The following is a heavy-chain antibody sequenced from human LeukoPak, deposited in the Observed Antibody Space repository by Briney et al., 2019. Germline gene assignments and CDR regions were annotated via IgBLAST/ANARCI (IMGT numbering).Heavy chain of an antibody. V-gene: IGHV4-34*01. D-gene: IGHD1-26*01. J-gene: IGHJ4*02. CDR3: ARDRAVGAATLFDY. CDR2: INHSGST. Sequence: PSETLSLTCAVYGGSFSGYYWSWIRQPPGKGLEWIGEINHSGSTNYNPSLKSRVTISVDTSKNQFSLKLSSVTAADTAVYYCARDRAVGAATLFDYWGQGTLVTVSS. CDR1: GGSFSGYY.